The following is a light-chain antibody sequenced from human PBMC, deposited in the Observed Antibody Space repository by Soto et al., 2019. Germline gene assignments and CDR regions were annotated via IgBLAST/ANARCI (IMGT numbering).Light chain of an antibody. Sequence: EIVLTQSPATLSLSPGERATLSCRASQSITSYLAWYQQKPGQAPRLLIYDASNRATGVPARFSGSGSGTDFXXTXXSLEPEDFAVYYCQQRYSWPRAFGGGTKVEIK. J-gene: IGKJ4*01. CDR3: QQRYSWPRA. CDR1: QSITSY. V-gene: IGKV3-11*01. CDR2: DAS.